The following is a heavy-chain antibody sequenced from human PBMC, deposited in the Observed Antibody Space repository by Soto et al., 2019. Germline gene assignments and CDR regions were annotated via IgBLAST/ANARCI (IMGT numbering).Heavy chain of an antibody. CDR1: GFTFSSYG. CDR3: ARDVRYYDFWSGSYRYYYGMDV. Sequence: GGSLRLSCAAAGFTFSSYGISWVRQAPGKGLEWVANIKQDGSEKYYVDPVKGRFTISRDNAKNSLYLQMNSLRAEDTAVYYCARDVRYYDFWSGSYRYYYGMDVWGQGTTVTVSS. V-gene: IGHV3-7*05. D-gene: IGHD3-3*01. CDR2: IKQDGSEK. J-gene: IGHJ6*02.